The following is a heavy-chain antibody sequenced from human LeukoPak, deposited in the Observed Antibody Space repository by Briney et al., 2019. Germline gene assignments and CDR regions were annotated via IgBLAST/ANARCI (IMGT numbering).Heavy chain of an antibody. Sequence: SETLSLTCTVSGGSISSSSYYWGWIRQPPGKGLEWIGSIYYSGSTYYNPSLKSRVTISVDTSKNQFSLKLSSVTAADTAVYYCARGLAPTGGNSACFDYWAQGTLVTVSS. V-gene: IGHV4-39*01. J-gene: IGHJ4*02. CDR3: ARGLAPTGGNSACFDY. D-gene: IGHD4-23*01. CDR1: GGSISSSSYY. CDR2: IYYSGST.